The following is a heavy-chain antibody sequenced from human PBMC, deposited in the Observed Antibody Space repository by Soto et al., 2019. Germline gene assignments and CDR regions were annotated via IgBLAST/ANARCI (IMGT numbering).Heavy chain of an antibody. J-gene: IGHJ6*02. CDR1: GFTVSSYR. CDR3: ARDRIPTGMDV. CDR2: IYSAGSA. Sequence: HPGGSLRLSCAASGFTVSSYRMSWVRQAPGKGLEWVSVIYSAGSADFADSVKGRFTISRDNSKNTLYLQMNGLRAEDTAVYYCARDRIPTGMDVWGQGTTVTVSS. V-gene: IGHV3-66*01.